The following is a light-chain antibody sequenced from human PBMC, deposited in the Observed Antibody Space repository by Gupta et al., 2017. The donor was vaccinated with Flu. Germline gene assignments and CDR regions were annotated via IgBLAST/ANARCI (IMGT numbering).Light chain of an antibody. CDR1: QSVSSY. CDR3: QQRSNWPLLT. J-gene: IGKJ4*01. CDR2: DAS. V-gene: IGKV3-11*01. Sequence: IVLTLSLATLPLSPAERATLSCRASQSVSSYLAWYQQKPGQAPRLLIYDASNRATGIPARFSGSGSGTDFTLTISSLEPEDFAVYYCQQRSNWPLLTFGGGTKVEIK.